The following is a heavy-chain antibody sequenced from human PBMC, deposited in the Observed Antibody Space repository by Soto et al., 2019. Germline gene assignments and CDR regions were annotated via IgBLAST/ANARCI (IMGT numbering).Heavy chain of an antibody. J-gene: IGHJ4*02. D-gene: IGHD3-22*01. Sequence: EVQLLESGGGLVQPGGSLRLSCAASGFTFSSYAMSWVRQAPGKGLEWVSAISGSGGSTYYADSVKGRFTISRDNSKNTLYLQKNSLRAEDTAVYYCAKAGGDYYDSSDYFDYWGQGTLVTVSS. CDR1: GFTFSSYA. CDR3: AKAGGDYYDSSDYFDY. V-gene: IGHV3-23*01. CDR2: ISGSGGST.